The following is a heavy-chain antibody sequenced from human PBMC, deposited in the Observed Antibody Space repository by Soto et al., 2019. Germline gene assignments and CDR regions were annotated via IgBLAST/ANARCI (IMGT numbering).Heavy chain of an antibody. D-gene: IGHD3-22*01. CDR1: GITVSNNN. Sequence: VQLVETGGGLIQPGGSLRLSCEASGITVSNNNMNWVRQAPGKGLEWVSVFYSGGATDYADFVKGRFIISRDNSKNTMYLQMNNLRAEDTAVYYCARMRATYYYDTSPDWYFDVWGRGTLLSVSS. J-gene: IGHJ2*01. V-gene: IGHV3-53*02. CDR2: FYSGGAT. CDR3: ARMRATYYYDTSPDWYFDV.